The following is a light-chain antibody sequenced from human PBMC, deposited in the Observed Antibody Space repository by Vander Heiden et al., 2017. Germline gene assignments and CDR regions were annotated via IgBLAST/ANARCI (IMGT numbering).Light chain of an antibody. Sequence: SYELTQPPPVSVSPGQTASITCSGDKLGDKYACWYQQKPGQSPVLVIYQGSKRPSGIPERFSGSSSGNTATLTISGTQAMDEADYYCQAWDSSTAVFGGGTKLTVL. V-gene: IGLV3-1*01. CDR2: QGS. J-gene: IGLJ3*02. CDR3: QAWDSSTAV. CDR1: KLGDKY.